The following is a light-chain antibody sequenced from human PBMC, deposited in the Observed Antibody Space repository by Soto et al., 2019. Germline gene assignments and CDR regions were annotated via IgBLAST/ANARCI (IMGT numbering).Light chain of an antibody. J-gene: IGKJ3*01. Sequence: EVVMTQSPGTLSLSAGERATVSCRASQSISSALAWYQQKPGQAPRLLIYGASTRATDIPARFSGGGSGTEVTLTISSLQSEDSAIYYCQQYQDWPPITFGPGTKVHIK. CDR2: GAS. V-gene: IGKV3-15*01. CDR3: QQYQDWPPIT. CDR1: QSISSA.